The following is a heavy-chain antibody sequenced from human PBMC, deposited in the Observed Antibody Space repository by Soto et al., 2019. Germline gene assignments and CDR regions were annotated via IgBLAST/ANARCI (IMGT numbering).Heavy chain of an antibody. J-gene: IGHJ4*02. CDR2: IKQHGSER. V-gene: IGHV3-7*05. Sequence: DVQLVESGGGLVQPGGSLRLSCAASGFTFSSYWMSWVRQAPGKGLEWVANIKQHGSERWYVDSVKGRFTISRDNAKNSLSLQMNSLRPGDTAVYFCARGAGGDAGYLGQGSLVPVSS. CDR3: ARGAGGDAGY. CDR1: GFTFSSYW. D-gene: IGHD2-21*02.